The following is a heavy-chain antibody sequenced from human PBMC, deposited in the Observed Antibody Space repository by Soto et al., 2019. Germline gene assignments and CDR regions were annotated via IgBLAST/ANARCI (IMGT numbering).Heavy chain of an antibody. V-gene: IGHV4-39*01. D-gene: IGHD6-13*01. CDR1: GGSISSNNYY. CDR3: ARRGSSSWYGY. J-gene: IGHJ4*02. Sequence: QLQLQESGPGLVKPSETLSLTCTVSGGSISSNNYYWGWIRQPPGKGLEWIGTIYYSGSTYYNPSLRSRVTISVAPPNNQFALQLSSVTAADTAVYYCARRGSSSWYGYWGQGTLVTVSS. CDR2: IYYSGST.